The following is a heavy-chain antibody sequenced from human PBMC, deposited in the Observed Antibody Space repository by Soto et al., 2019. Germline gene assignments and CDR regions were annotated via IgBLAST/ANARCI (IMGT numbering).Heavy chain of an antibody. D-gene: IGHD2-2*01. CDR3: ARSMVVPAASEWRNAKIGRIDWFDP. CDR2: INHSGST. J-gene: IGHJ5*02. CDR1: GGSLSGYY. V-gene: IGHV4-34*01. Sequence: SETLSLTCAVYGGSLSGYYWSWIRQPPGKGLEWIGEINHSGSTNYNPSLKSRVTISVDTSKNQFSLKLSSVTAADTAVYYCARSMVVPAASEWRNAKIGRIDWFDPWGQGTLVTVSS.